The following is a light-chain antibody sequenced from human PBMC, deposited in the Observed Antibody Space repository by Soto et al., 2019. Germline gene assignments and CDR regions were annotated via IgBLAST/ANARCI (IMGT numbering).Light chain of an antibody. CDR1: QSVSSY. Sequence: EIVLTQSPATLSLSPGERATLSCRASQSVSSYLAWYQQKPGQAPRLLIYDASNRATGIPARFSGSGSGTDFTLPISSLEPEDFAVYYCQQRSNWPPVFGGGTKV. CDR3: QQRSNWPPV. CDR2: DAS. J-gene: IGKJ4*01. V-gene: IGKV3-11*01.